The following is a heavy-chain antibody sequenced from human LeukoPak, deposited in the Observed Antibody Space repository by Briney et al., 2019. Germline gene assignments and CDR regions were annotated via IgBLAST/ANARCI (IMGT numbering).Heavy chain of an antibody. CDR1: SGSISSGGYY. J-gene: IGHJ3*02. CDR3: ARVDVECFDI. D-gene: IGHD3-16*01. V-gene: IGHV4-31*03. Sequence: SQTLSLTCTVSSGSISSGGYYWSWIRQHPGKGLEWIGYIYYSGSTYYNPSLKSRVTISVDTSKNQFSLKLSSVTAADTAVYYCARVDVECFDIWGQGTMVTVSS. CDR2: IYYSGST.